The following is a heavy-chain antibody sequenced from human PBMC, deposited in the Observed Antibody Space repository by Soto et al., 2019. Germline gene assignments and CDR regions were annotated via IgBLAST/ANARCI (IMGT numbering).Heavy chain of an antibody. CDR2: ISGSGGST. V-gene: IGHV3-23*01. Sequence: SGGSLRLSCAASGFTFSSYAMSWVRQAPGKGLEWVSAISGSGGSTYYADSVKGRFTISRDNSKNTLYLQMNSLRAEDTAVYYCAKDRAQYSSGWRYFDYWGQGTLVTVSS. CDR3: AKDRAQYSSGWRYFDY. D-gene: IGHD6-19*01. CDR1: GFTFSSYA. J-gene: IGHJ4*02.